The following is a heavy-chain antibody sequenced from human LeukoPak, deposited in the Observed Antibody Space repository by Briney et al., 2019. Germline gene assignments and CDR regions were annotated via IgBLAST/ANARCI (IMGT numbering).Heavy chain of an antibody. V-gene: IGHV4-61*01. CDR3: ARDSYGLGSAVDAFDI. D-gene: IGHD3-10*01. CDR1: GGSVSSGSYY. J-gene: IGHJ3*02. CDR2: IYYSGST. Sequence: PSETLSLTCTVSGGSVSSGSYYWSWIRQPPGKGLEWIGYIYYSGSTNYNPSLKSRVTISVDTSKNQFSLKLSSVTAADTAVYYCARDSYGLGSAVDAFDIWGQGTMVTVSS.